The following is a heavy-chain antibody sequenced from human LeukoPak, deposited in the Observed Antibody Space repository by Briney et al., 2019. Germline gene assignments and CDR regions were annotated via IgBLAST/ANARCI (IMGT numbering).Heavy chain of an antibody. J-gene: IGHJ4*02. CDR3: ARVDTVMAYYFDL. D-gene: IGHD5-18*01. CDR2: IYSGGTT. V-gene: IGHV3-53*04. Sequence: GGSLRLSCAACGFTVSTNCMTWVRQAPGKGPEWVSTIYSGGTTYYADSVMGRFTISRHNSRNTLYLQMNSLSAEDTAVYYCARVDTVMAYYFDLWGQGTLVTISS. CDR1: GFTVSTNC.